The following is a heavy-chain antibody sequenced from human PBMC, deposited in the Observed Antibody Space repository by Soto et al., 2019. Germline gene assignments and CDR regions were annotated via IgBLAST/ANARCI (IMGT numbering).Heavy chain of an antibody. CDR2: IYPAGNT. J-gene: IGHJ4*02. CDR3: ARGVDTAKAGY. Sequence: VQLVESGGGLIQPGGSLRLSCAASGFTVSSQYKTWVRQAPGRGPEWVSTIYPAGNTFYADSVKGRFTISRDTSKNMLYLQMNSLRAEDTAVYYCARGVDTAKAGYWGQGTLVTVSS. CDR1: GFTVSSQY. D-gene: IGHD5-18*01. V-gene: IGHV3-53*01.